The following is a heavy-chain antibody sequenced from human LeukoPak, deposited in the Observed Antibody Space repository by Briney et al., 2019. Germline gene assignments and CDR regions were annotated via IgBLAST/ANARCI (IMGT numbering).Heavy chain of an antibody. CDR1: GFTFSDYY. Sequence: GGSLKLSCTASGFTFSDYYMSWIRQAPGQGLEWVGNISGSGSAIYYADSVKGRFTISRDNARKSVYLQLNSLRAEDTALYYCARTVHGYDSVWGNYPAQADRWGQGTLVTVSS. J-gene: IGHJ4*02. CDR3: ARTVHGYDSVWGNYPAQADR. CDR2: ISGSGSAI. V-gene: IGHV3-11*01. D-gene: IGHD3-16*02.